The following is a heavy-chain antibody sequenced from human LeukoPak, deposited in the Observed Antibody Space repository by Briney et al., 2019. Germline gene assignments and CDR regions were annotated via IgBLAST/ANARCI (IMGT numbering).Heavy chain of an antibody. Sequence: GGSLRLSCAASGFTFSDYYMTWIRQAPGKGLEWVSYINSSGYTIYYADSVKGRFTISRDNAKNSLYLQMNSLRTEDTAVYYCARGPPYGSGKFGPFDYWGQGTLVTVSS. D-gene: IGHD3-10*01. CDR3: ARGPPYGSGKFGPFDY. V-gene: IGHV3-11*01. CDR2: INSSGYTI. CDR1: GFTFSDYY. J-gene: IGHJ4*02.